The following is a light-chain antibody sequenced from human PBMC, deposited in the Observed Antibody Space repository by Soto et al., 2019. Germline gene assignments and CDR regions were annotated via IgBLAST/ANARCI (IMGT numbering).Light chain of an antibody. CDR1: QSVNSNY. CDR3: QQYGSAPRT. Sequence: EVVLTQSPGTLSLSPGERVTLSCRASQSVNSNYLAWLQQKPGQAPRLLTYGASSRVTGIPDTFSGSGSGADFTLTISRLEPEDCAVYYCQQYGSAPRTFGQGTTVEIK. CDR2: GAS. J-gene: IGKJ1*01. V-gene: IGKV3-20*01.